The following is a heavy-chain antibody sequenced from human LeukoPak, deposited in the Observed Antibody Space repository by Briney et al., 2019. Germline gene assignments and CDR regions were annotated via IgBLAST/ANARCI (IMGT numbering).Heavy chain of an antibody. CDR1: GGSISSYY. J-gene: IGHJ4*02. CDR3: AREKEATFDY. CDR2: IYYSGST. Sequence: SETLSLTCTVSGGSISSYYWSWIRQPPGKGLEWIGYIYYSGSTNYNPSLKSRVTISIDTSKNQFSLKLSSVTAADTAVYYCAREKEATFDYWGQGTLVTVSS. V-gene: IGHV4-59*01. D-gene: IGHD5-12*01.